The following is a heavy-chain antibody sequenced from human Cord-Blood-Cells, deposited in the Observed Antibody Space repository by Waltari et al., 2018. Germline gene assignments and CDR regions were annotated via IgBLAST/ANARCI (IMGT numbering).Heavy chain of an antibody. CDR3: ARAGDCSSTSCYAFDI. CDR1: GDSVSSNSAA. D-gene: IGHD2-2*01. J-gene: IGHJ3*02. CDR2: TYYRSKWYN. V-gene: IGHV6-1*01. Sequence: QVQLQQSGPGLVKPSQTLSLTCAISGDSVSSNSAAWNWIRQSPSRGLEWLGRTYYRSKWYNDDDISVQRQITTDAYTSKSHLSPQLISVTPEDTGVYYWARAGDCSSTSCYAFDIWGQGTRVTVSS.